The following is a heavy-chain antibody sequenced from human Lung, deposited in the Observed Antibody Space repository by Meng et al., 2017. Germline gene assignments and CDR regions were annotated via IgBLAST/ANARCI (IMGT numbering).Heavy chain of an antibody. Sequence: QVQLVQSGAEVKKPGSSVKVACKTSGGSFSTHTFSWVRQAPGQGLEWMGGLIAVFDKTKAAPRFQDRVTFTADESTSTAYMELSSLTFDDTAVYFCATGRRNEPLFDYWGQGTLVTVSS. CDR2: LIAVFDKT. V-gene: IGHV1-69*13. CDR3: ATGRRNEPLFDY. CDR1: GGSFSTHT. J-gene: IGHJ4*02. D-gene: IGHD1-14*01.